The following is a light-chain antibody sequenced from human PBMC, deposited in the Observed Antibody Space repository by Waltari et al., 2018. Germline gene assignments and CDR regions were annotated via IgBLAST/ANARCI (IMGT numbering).Light chain of an antibody. CDR3: QQYGHWPRIT. CDR1: QRISSS. V-gene: IGKV3-15*01. J-gene: IGKJ5*01. Sequence: EMVLTQSPATLSVSPGASVAPSCRASQRISSSLAWYQQKPGQAPRLILFGTSTRATGVPARFSGSGSGTEFTLTISNMQSEDFGVYYCQQYGHWPRITFGQGTRLEIE. CDR2: GTS.